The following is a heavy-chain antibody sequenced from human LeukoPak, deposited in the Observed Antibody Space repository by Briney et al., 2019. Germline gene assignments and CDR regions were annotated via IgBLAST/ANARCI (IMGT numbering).Heavy chain of an antibody. CDR1: GGSFSGYY. CDR3: ARAGRYYDILTGYYKAYYYYMDV. J-gene: IGHJ6*03. Sequence: SETLSLTCAVYGGSFSGYYWGWIRQPPGKGLEWIGEINHSGSTNYNPSLKSRVTISVDTSKNQFSLKLNSVTAADTAVYYCARAGRYYDILTGYYKAYYYYMDVWGKGTTVTISS. V-gene: IGHV4-34*01. D-gene: IGHD3-9*01. CDR2: INHSGST.